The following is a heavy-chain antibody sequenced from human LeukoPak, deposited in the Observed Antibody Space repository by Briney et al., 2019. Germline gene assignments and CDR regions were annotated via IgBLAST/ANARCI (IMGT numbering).Heavy chain of an antibody. V-gene: IGHV3-64D*06. CDR3: VKGDCSGGSCYRYYGMDV. Sequence: GGSLRLSCSASGFTFSSYAMHWVRQAPGKGLEYVSAISGYGGSTYYADSVKGRFTISRDNSKNTLCLQMSNLRAEDTAVYYCVKGDCSGGSCYRYYGMDVWGQGTTVTVSS. D-gene: IGHD2-15*01. J-gene: IGHJ6*02. CDR1: GFTFSSYA. CDR2: ISGYGGST.